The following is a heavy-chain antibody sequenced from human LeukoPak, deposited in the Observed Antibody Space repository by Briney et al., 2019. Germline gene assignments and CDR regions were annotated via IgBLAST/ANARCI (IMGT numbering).Heavy chain of an antibody. D-gene: IGHD3-10*01. V-gene: IGHV1-69*13. J-gene: IGHJ4*02. Sequence: ASVKVSCKASGGTFSSYAISWVRQAPGQGLEWMGGIIPIFGTANYAQKFQGRVTITADESTGTAYMELSSLRSEDTAVYYCAGKLGYYGSGSLRLDYWGQGTLVTVSS. CDR1: GGTFSSYA. CDR2: IIPIFGTA. CDR3: AGKLGYYGSGSLRLDY.